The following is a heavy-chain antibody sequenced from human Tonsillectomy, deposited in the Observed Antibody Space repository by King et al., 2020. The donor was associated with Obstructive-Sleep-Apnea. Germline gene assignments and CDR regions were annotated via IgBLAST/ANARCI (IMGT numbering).Heavy chain of an antibody. CDR3: AKEFVVYGSDSLPCMDV. CDR2: IGSRGGIT. V-gene: IGHV3-23*04. Sequence: VQLVESGGGLVQPGGSLRLSCEVSGLTFTSYAMAWVRQAPGKGLEWLSSIGSRGGITYYADSVKGRFTVSRDLSKNTLYLQMNSLRVEDTAVYYCAKEFVVYGSDSLPCMDVWGQGTTVAVSS. J-gene: IGHJ6*02. D-gene: IGHD3-10*01. CDR1: GLTFTSYA.